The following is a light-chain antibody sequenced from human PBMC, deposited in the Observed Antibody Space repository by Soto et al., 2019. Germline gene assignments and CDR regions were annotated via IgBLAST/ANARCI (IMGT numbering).Light chain of an antibody. CDR1: SSDVGGYNY. CDR3: SSYTSSINGV. CDR2: EVS. V-gene: IGLV2-14*01. J-gene: IGLJ3*02. Sequence: QSALTQPASVSGSPGQSITISCTGTSSDVGGYNYVSWYQQHPGKAPKLMIYEVSNRPSGVSNRFSGSKSGNTASLTISGLQAEYEADYYCSSYTSSINGVFGGGTKVTVL.